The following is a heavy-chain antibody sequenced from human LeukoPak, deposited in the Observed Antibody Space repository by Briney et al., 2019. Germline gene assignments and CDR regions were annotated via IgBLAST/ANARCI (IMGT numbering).Heavy chain of an antibody. V-gene: IGHV3-53*01. CDR2: IYTDGRT. CDR3: ARGGGAFCGTDCLRTLDC. CDR1: GLTVSSNY. D-gene: IGHD2-21*02. J-gene: IGHJ4*02. Sequence: GESLRLSCAASGLTVSSNYMSWVRQAPGRGLEWLSVIYTDGRTYYADSVRGRFAISRDTSENTLYLQMNSLRADDTALYYCARGGGAFCGTDCLRTLDCWGQGTLVTVS.